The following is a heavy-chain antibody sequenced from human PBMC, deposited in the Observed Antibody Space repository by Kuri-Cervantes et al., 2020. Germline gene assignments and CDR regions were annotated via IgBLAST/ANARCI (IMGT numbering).Heavy chain of an antibody. J-gene: IGHJ5*02. CDR2: FDPEDGET. CDR3: ARDTDIRITLSRGVRWFDP. CDR1: GYTLTELS. Sequence: ASVKVSCKVSGYTLTELSMHWVRQAPGKGLEWMGGFDPEDGETIYAQKFQGRVTMTEDTSTDTAYMELRSLRSDDTAVYYCARDTDIRITLSRGVRWFDPWGQGTLVTVSS. D-gene: IGHD3-10*01. V-gene: IGHV1-24*01.